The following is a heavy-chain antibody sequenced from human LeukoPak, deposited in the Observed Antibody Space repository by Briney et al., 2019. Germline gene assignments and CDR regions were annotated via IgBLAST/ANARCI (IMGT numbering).Heavy chain of an antibody. D-gene: IGHD3-16*01. J-gene: IGHJ4*02. CDR2: FSLNSGYT. CDR1: GFTFSNYA. V-gene: IGHV3-23*01. CDR3: SKDSCLRTSYHGYFDY. Sequence: GGSLRLSCAASGFTFSNYAMNWVRQAPGKGLEWLSIFSLNSGYTDYADSVKGRFTISRDISMNTLYPLMNTLRAEDTALSYCSKDSCLRTSYHGYFDYWGQGTLVTVSS.